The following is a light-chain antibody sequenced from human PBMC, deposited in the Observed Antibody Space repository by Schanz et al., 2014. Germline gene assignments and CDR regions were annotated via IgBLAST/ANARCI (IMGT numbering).Light chain of an antibody. CDR2: NVN. J-gene: IGLJ3*02. Sequence: QSALTQPASVSGSPGQSITISCTGTSSDVGGYNYVSWYQLHPGKAPKLMIFNVNNRPSGVSNRFSGSKSGNTASLTISGLQAEDEADYYCSSYTSSSTLAKFGGGTKLTV. CDR1: SSDVGGYNY. V-gene: IGLV2-14*01. CDR3: SSYTSSSTLAK.